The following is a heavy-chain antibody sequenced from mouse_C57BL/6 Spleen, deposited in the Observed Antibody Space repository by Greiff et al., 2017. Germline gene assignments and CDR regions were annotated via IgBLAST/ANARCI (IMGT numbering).Heavy chain of an antibody. CDR1: GYAFTNYL. V-gene: IGHV1-54*01. J-gene: IGHJ3*01. CDR3: SRSWCYEGFAY. Sequence: QVQLQQSGAELVRPGTSVKVSCKASGYAFTNYLIEWVKQRPGQGLEWIGVINPGSGGTNYNEKFKGKATLTADKSSITAYMQLSSLTSEDSAVYFCSRSWCYEGFAYWGQGTLVTVSA. CDR2: INPGSGGT. D-gene: IGHD2-12*01.